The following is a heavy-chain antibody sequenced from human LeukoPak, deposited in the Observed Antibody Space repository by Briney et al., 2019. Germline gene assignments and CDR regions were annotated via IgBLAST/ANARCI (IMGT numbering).Heavy chain of an antibody. CDR1: GGSISSYY. D-gene: IGHD3-3*01. Sequence: SETLSLTCTVSGGSISSYYWSWIRQPPGKGLEWIGYIYYSGSTNYNPSLKSRVTISVDTSKNQFSLKLSSVTAADTAVYYCARGYDSWSGYYPPYFDYWGQGTLVTVSS. CDR2: IYYSGST. V-gene: IGHV4-59*01. J-gene: IGHJ4*02. CDR3: ARGYDSWSGYYPPYFDY.